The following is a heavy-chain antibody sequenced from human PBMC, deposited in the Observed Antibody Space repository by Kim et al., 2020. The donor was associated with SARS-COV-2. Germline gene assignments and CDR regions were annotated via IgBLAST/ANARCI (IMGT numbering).Heavy chain of an antibody. J-gene: IGHJ4*02. V-gene: IGHV1-18*01. CDR3: VRGTWGDVNDY. Sequence: ASVKVSCKTSDYTFSGSGFSWVRQAPGQGLEGMGWINTKKGDTNYVQKFQDRVTMTTDSSTSTAYMELRSLKSDDTAVYYCVRGTWGDVNDYVGPGTLVT. CDR1: DYTFSGSG. CDR2: INTKKGDT. D-gene: IGHD3-10*01.